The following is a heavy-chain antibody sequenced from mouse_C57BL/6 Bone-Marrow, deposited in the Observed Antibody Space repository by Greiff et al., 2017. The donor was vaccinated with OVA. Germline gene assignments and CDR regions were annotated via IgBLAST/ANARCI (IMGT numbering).Heavy chain of an antibody. CDR1: GYTFTDYY. D-gene: IGHD3-2*02. Sequence: EVQLQQSGPELVKPGASVKISCKASGYTFTDYYMNWVKQSHGKSLQWIGDINPNNGGTSYNQKFKGKAPLPVDKSSSTAYMELRSLPSEDSAVYYCARRGQLRPHYFDYWGQGTTLTVSS. V-gene: IGHV1-26*01. J-gene: IGHJ2*01. CDR2: INPNNGGT. CDR3: ARRGQLRPHYFDY.